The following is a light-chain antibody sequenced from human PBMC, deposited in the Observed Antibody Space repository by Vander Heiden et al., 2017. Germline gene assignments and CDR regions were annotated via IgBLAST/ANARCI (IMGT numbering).Light chain of an antibody. Sequence: DIQMTQSPSTLSASVGDRVTITCRASQSISSWLDWYQQKPGKAPKLLIYKASSVESVVPSGCGGGASGNVFTLTIGRLQPDNFATYYYQQYSSYWTFGQGTKVEIK. CDR1: QSISSW. J-gene: IGKJ1*01. CDR2: KAS. CDR3: QQYSSYWT. V-gene: IGKV1-5*03.